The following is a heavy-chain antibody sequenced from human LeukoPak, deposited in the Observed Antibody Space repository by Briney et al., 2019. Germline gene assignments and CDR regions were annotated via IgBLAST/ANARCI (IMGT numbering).Heavy chain of an antibody. J-gene: IGHJ3*02. CDR2: IFTSGST. V-gene: IGHV4-4*07. CDR3: ARAPVTVKDSFDI. D-gene: IGHD4-11*01. CDR1: GGSINNYY. Sequence: KPSETLSLTCAVSGGSINNYYWSWIRQPAGKGLEWIGRIFTSGSTNYNASLKSRVTMSVDTSKNQFSLKLRSMTAADTAVYYCARAPVTVKDSFDIWGQGTMVTVPS.